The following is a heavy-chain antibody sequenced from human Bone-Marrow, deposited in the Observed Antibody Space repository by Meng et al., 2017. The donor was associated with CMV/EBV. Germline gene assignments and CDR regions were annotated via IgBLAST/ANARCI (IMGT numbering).Heavy chain of an antibody. D-gene: IGHD3-10*01. CDR1: GFTLSRYW. V-gene: IGHV3-7*01. Sequence: GESLKISCAASGFTLSRYWMTWVRQAPGKGLEWVATIKQDGSEKYYVDSVKGRFTISRDNSKNTLYLQMNSLRAEDTAVYYCAKDPGSGNDYYYGMDVWGQGTTVTVSS. CDR2: IKQDGSEK. CDR3: AKDPGSGNDYYYGMDV. J-gene: IGHJ6*02.